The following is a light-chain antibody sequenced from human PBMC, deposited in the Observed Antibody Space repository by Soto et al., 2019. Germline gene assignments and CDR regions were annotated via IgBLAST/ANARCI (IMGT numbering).Light chain of an antibody. CDR3: LQHNTYPLT. J-gene: IGKJ1*01. CDR2: GAS. V-gene: IGKV1-17*01. CDR1: QVIGND. Sequence: DIQMTQSPSSLSASVGDRVNITCRASQVIGNDLGWYQQKPGKAPKRLIYGASTLQSGVPSRFSGSESGTEFTLTINSLQPEEFATYYCLQHNTYPLTFGQGTKVEIK.